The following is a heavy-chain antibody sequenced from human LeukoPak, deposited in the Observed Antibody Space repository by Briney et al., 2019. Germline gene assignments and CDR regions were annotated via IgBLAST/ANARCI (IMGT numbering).Heavy chain of an antibody. CDR2: ISYDGSNK. CDR1: GFTFSSYG. Sequence: GGSLRLSCAASGFTFSSYGMHWVRQAPGKGLEWVAVISYDGSNKYYADSVKGRFTSSRDNSKNTLYLQMNSLRAEDTAVYYCAKPGLPGYSSSWLDYWGQGTLVTVSS. V-gene: IGHV3-30*18. D-gene: IGHD6-13*01. J-gene: IGHJ4*02. CDR3: AKPGLPGYSSSWLDY.